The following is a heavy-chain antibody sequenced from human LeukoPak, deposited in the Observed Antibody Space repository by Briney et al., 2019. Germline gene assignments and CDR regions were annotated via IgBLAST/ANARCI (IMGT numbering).Heavy chain of an antibody. Sequence: PGGSLRLSCAASGFTFSSYSMNWVRQAPGKGLEWVSSISSSSSYIYYADSVKGRFTISRDNAKNSLYLQMNSLRAEDTAVYYCARALHGSGWLYYYYGMDVWGQGTTVTVSS. CDR3: ARALHGSGWLYYYYGMDV. CDR1: GFTFSSYS. CDR2: ISSSSSYI. D-gene: IGHD6-19*01. V-gene: IGHV3-21*01. J-gene: IGHJ6*02.